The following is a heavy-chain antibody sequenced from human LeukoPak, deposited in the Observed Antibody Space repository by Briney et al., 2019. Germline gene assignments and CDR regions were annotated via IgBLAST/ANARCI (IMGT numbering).Heavy chain of an antibody. V-gene: IGHV4-39*01. Sequence: SETLSLTCTVSGGSISSSSYYWGWIRQPPGKGLEWIGSIYYSGSTYYNPSLKSRVTISVDTSKNQFSLKLSSVTAAGTAVYYCARCDEDGGSSATWGQGTLVTVSS. CDR2: IYYSGST. J-gene: IGHJ5*02. CDR3: ARCDEDGGSSAT. D-gene: IGHD4-23*01. CDR1: GGSISSSSYY.